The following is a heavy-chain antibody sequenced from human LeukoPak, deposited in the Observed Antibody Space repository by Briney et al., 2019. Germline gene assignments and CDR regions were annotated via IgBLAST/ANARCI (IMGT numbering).Heavy chain of an antibody. V-gene: IGHV4-39*01. J-gene: IGHJ4*02. D-gene: IGHD4-17*01. CDR2: IYYSGST. Sequence: NPSETLSLTCTVSGGSISSSSYYWGGIRQPPGKGLEWIGSIYYSGSTYYNPSLKSRLTISVDTSKNQFSLKLSSVTAAGTAVYYCARLDGDYAFDYWGQGTLVTVSS. CDR3: ARLDGDYAFDY. CDR1: GGSISSSSYY.